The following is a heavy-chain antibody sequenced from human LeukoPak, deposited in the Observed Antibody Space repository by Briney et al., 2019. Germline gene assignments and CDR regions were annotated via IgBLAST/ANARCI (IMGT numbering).Heavy chain of an antibody. CDR3: AGEAQREDYYGMDV. CDR1: GFTFSSYW. J-gene: IGHJ6*04. D-gene: IGHD1-26*01. V-gene: IGHV3-7*01. Sequence: PGGSLRLSCAASGFTFSSYWMSWVRQAPGKGLEWVANIKQDGSEKYYVDSVKGRFTISRDNAKNSLYLQMNSLRAEDTAVYYCAGEAQREDYYGMDVWGKGTTVTVSS. CDR2: IKQDGSEK.